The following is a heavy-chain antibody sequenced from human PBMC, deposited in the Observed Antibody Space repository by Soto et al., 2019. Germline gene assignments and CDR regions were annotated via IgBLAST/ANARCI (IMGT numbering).Heavy chain of an antibody. CDR3: ARGRAIRYGGNSPLGY. Sequence: QVQLVQSEAEVKKPGAPVKVSCKASGYTFTSYDINWVRQATGQGLEWMGWMNPNSGNTGYAQKFQGRVTMTRNTSISTAYMELSSLRSEDTAVYYCARGRAIRYGGNSPLGYWGQGTLVTVSS. CDR2: MNPNSGNT. D-gene: IGHD4-17*01. J-gene: IGHJ4*02. V-gene: IGHV1-8*01. CDR1: GYTFTSYD.